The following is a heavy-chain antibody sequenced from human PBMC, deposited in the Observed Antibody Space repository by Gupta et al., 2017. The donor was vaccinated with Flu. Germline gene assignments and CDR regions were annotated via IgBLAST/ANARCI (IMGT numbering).Heavy chain of an antibody. CDR3: AREGIAVAADAFDI. CDR1: GYG. CDR2: INWNGGST. J-gene: IGHJ3*02. D-gene: IGHD6-19*01. V-gene: IGHV3-20*01. Sequence: GYGMSWVRQAPGKGLEWVSGINWNGGSTGYADSVKGRFTISRDNAKNSLYLHMNSLRAEDTALYHCAREGIAVAADAFDIWGQGTMVTVSS.